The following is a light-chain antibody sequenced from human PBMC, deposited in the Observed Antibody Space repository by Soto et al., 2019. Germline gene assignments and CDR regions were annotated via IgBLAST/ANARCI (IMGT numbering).Light chain of an antibody. J-gene: IGKJ1*01. Sequence: DIQMHQSPSSLSASLGDRVTITCRPSQSIRSYLNWYHQKRGKAPNVXIYTASSLASGVPSKFSGSGSGTDFTLTIASLQPEDFETYFCQQSYSRTRTFGQGTQVDI. CDR1: QSIRSY. CDR2: TAS. CDR3: QQSYSRTRT. V-gene: IGKV1-39*01.